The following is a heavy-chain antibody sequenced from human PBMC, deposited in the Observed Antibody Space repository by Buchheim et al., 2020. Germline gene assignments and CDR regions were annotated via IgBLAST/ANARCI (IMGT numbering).Heavy chain of an antibody. CDR2: IWTDGSKK. Sequence: QEQLVESGGGVVQPGRSLRLSCVASGFTFSSCGMHWVRQAPGKGLEWVAVIWTDGSKKDYADSVKGRFTISRDNPQNTGLLEMESLRVEDTAVYYCARELQTGSTTGFDIWGHGT. J-gene: IGHJ3*02. D-gene: IGHD1-14*01. CDR1: GFTFSSCG. V-gene: IGHV3-33*01. CDR3: ARELQTGSTTGFDI.